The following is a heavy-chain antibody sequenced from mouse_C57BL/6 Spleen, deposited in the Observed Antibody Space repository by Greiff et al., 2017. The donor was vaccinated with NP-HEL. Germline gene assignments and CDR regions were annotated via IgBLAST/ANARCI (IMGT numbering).Heavy chain of an antibody. J-gene: IGHJ2*01. CDR3: ATIYYDYDGRYFDY. Sequence: VQLQQSGAELVRPGASVKMSCKASGYTFTSYNMHWVKQTPRQGLEWIGAIYPGNGDTSYNQKFKGKATLTVDKSSSTAYMQLSSLTSEDSAVYFCATIYYDYDGRYFDYWGQGTTLTVSS. V-gene: IGHV1-12*01. CDR2: IYPGNGDT. D-gene: IGHD2-4*01. CDR1: GYTFTSYN.